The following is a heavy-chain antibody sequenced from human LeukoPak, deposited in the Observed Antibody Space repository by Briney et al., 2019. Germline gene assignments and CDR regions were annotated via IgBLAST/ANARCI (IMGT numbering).Heavy chain of an antibody. V-gene: IGHV6-1*01. CDR2: TYYKSKWYN. CDR1: VDSVSINSAS. J-gene: IGHJ4*02. D-gene: IGHD4-11*01. Sequence: SQTLSLTCVISVDSVSINSASWNGIRQSPSRGLDWLGRTYYKSKWYNDYAVSVKSRITITPGTSKKQFSLQLNSVTPEDTAVYYCARGMRAHSNFPYFDYWGQGSRVTVSS. CDR3: ARGMRAHSNFPYFDY.